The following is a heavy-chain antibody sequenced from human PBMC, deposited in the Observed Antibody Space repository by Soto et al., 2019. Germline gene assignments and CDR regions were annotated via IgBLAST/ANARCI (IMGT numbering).Heavy chain of an antibody. CDR1: GGTFSTYS. CDR2: IIPMLGVR. CDR3: TIGSWSGEVFDI. J-gene: IGHJ3*02. V-gene: IGHV1-69*02. Sequence: QVQLVQSGAEVKKPGSSVKVSCKDSGGTFSTYSMFWVRQAPGQGLEWMGRIIPMLGVRNYAQRFQDRVTITADKFTATVHMELSSLRAEDTALYYCTIGSWSGEVFDIWGQGTMVTVSS. D-gene: IGHD2-21*01.